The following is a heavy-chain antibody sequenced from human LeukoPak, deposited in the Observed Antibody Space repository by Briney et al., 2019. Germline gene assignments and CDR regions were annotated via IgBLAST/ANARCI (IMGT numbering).Heavy chain of an antibody. CDR2: TYYRSKWYN. V-gene: IGHV6-1*01. CDR1: GDSVSRNSAA. D-gene: IGHD6-13*01. Sequence: SQTLSLTCAIPGDSVSRNSAAWNWIRQSPSRGLEWLGRTYYRSKWYNDYAVSVKSRITINPDTSQNQLSLQLNSVTPEDTGVYYCARDSSSWYPIDYWGQGTLVTVSS. CDR3: ARDSSSWYPIDY. J-gene: IGHJ4*02.